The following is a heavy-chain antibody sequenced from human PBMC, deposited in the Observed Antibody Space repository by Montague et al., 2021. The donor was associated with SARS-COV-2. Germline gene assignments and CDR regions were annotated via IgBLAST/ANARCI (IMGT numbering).Heavy chain of an antibody. CDR1: GIMFGSYA. CDR2: ITASGSGI. CDR3: AKVARLFDEDY. V-gene: IGHV3-23*01. J-gene: IGHJ4*02. Sequence: SLRLSCAVSGIMFGSYAMSWVRQAPGKGLEWVASITASGSGIYYADSVRGRLTISRDNSRNTLYLQLNGLRVEDTALYYCAKVARLFDEDYWGQGTLVTVSS. D-gene: IGHD3-16*01.